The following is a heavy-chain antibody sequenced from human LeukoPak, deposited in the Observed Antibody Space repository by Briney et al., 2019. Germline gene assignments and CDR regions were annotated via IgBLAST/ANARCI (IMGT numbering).Heavy chain of an antibody. J-gene: IGHJ4*02. CDR1: GFIVSNYC. Sequence: GGSLRLSCAASGFIVSNYCMGWVRQAPGKGLEWVAYIKQDASETYYVDSVRGRFSISRDNAKNSLFLQMNSLRAEDTAVYYCARDSSGSCPYWGQGTLVTVSS. D-gene: IGHD6-13*01. CDR3: ARDSSGSCPY. CDR2: IKQDASET. V-gene: IGHV3-7*01.